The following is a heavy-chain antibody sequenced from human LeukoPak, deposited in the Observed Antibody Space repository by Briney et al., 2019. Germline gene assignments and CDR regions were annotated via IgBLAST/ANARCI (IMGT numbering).Heavy chain of an antibody. J-gene: IGHJ4*02. CDR2: ISGSGGST. Sequence: GGSLRLSCAASGFTFSSYAMSWVRQAPGKGLEWVSSISGSGGSTYYADSVKGRFTISRDNSKNTLYSQVNSLRAEDTAVCYCAKSSTYSGSLIDYWGQGTLVSVSS. CDR3: AKSSTYSGSLIDY. CDR1: GFTFSSYA. D-gene: IGHD1-26*01. V-gene: IGHV3-23*01.